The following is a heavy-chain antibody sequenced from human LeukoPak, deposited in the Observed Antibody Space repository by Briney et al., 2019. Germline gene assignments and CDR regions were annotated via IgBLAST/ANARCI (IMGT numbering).Heavy chain of an antibody. V-gene: IGHV1-18*01. Sequence: ASVKVSCMASGCTFTSYGISWVRQAPGQGLEWMGWISAYNGNTNYAQKLQGRVTMTTDTSTSTAYMELRSLRSDDTAVYYCARLAAAGTNWFDPWGQGTLVTVSS. CDR1: GCTFTSYG. CDR2: ISAYNGNT. CDR3: ARLAAAGTNWFDP. D-gene: IGHD6-13*01. J-gene: IGHJ5*02.